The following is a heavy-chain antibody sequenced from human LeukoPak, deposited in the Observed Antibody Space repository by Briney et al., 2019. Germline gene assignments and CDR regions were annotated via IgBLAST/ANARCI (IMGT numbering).Heavy chain of an antibody. J-gene: IGHJ6*02. CDR1: GYTFTGYY. CDR3: ARDQGYCSSTSCYKYYYGMDV. V-gene: IGHV1-2*02. D-gene: IGHD2-2*02. CDR2: INPNSGGT. Sequence: ASVKVSCKASGYTFTGYYMHCVRQAPGQGLEWMGWINPNSGGTNYAQKFQGRVTMTRDTSISTAYMELSRLRSDDTAVYYCARDQGYCSSTSCYKYYYGMDVWGQGTTVTVSS.